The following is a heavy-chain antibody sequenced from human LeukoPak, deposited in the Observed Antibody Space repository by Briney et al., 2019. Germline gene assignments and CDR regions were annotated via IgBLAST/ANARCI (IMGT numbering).Heavy chain of an antibody. J-gene: IGHJ6*03. D-gene: IGHD3-3*01. Sequence: AASVKVSCKASGYTFTSYGLSWVRQAAGQGLEWMGWISAYNGNTHYAQNLQGRVTMTTDTSTSTAYMELRSLRSDDSAVYYCVRGMEVRVLEATYNYYYMDVCGKGTTVTVSS. CDR1: GYTFTSYG. CDR3: VRGMEVRVLEATYNYYYMDV. V-gene: IGHV1-18*01. CDR2: ISAYNGNT.